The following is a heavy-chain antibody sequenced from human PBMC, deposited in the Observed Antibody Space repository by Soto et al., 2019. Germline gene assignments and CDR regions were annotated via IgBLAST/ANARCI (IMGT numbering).Heavy chain of an antibody. CDR3: AKIPITIFGVVIIPYSYYMDV. J-gene: IGHJ6*03. Sequence: EVQLLESGGGLVQPGGSLRLSCAASGFTFSSYAMSWVRQAPGKGLEWVSAISGSGGSTYYADSVKGRFTISRDNSNNTLYLQMNSLRAEDTAVYYCAKIPITIFGVVIIPYSYYMDVWGKGTTVNVSS. CDR2: ISGSGGST. CDR1: GFTFSSYA. V-gene: IGHV3-23*01. D-gene: IGHD3-3*01.